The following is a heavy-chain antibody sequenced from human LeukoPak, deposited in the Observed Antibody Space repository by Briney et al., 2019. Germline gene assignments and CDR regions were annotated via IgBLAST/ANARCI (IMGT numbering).Heavy chain of an antibody. V-gene: IGHV5-51*01. D-gene: IGHD2-2*01. J-gene: IGHJ3*02. CDR3: ARGSEILGVVPAAKGAFDI. CDR2: IYPGDSDT. CDR1: GYSFTSYW. Sequence: GESLKISCKGSGYSFTSYWIGWVRQMPGKGLEWMGIIYPGDSDTRYSPSFQGQVTIPADKSISTAYLQWSSLKASDTAMYYCARGSEILGVVPAAKGAFDIWGQATMVTVSS.